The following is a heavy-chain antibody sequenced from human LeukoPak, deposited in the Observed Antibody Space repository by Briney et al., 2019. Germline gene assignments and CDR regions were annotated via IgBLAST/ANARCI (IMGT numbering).Heavy chain of an antibody. Sequence: GGSLRLSCAASGFIFSQYSMNWVRQAPGKGLEWVSHLRSSSETFYADSVKGRFTISRDNARNSMYLQMNNLRGEDTAIYYCARDAGNSGYGCDLWGQGTLVTVSS. CDR3: ARDAGNSGYGCDL. J-gene: IGHJ5*02. V-gene: IGHV3-48*01. D-gene: IGHD5-12*01. CDR1: GFIFSQYS. CDR2: LRSSSET.